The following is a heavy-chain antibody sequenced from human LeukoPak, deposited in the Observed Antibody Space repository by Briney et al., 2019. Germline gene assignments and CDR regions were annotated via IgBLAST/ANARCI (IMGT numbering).Heavy chain of an antibody. V-gene: IGHV3-48*04. CDR1: GFTFSTYG. J-gene: IGHJ6*03. D-gene: IGHD6-19*01. CDR3: ARGGQWLYYYYYMDV. CDR2: VSTSNTI. Sequence: GGSLRLSCAASGFTFSTYGMNWVRQAPGRGLEWVSYVSTSNTIYYADSVKGRFTISRDNAKNTLYLQMNSLRAEDTAVYYCARGGQWLYYYYYMDVWGKGTTVTVSS.